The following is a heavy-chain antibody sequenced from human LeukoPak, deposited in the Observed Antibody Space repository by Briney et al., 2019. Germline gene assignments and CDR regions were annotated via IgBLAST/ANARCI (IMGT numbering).Heavy chain of an antibody. D-gene: IGHD3-10*01. CDR1: GFTLSGAW. J-gene: IGHJ1*01. V-gene: IGHV3-74*01. CDR3: ARVSGPGLDEYFHL. CDR2: INPDGTDT. Sequence: GGSLRLSCAASGFTLSGAWMHWVRQAPGKGLVWVSRINPDGTDTRYADSVKGRFTISRAAAKHTPYLHMKSLRGEDAAVYYCARVSGPGLDEYFHLWGQGTLVTVSS.